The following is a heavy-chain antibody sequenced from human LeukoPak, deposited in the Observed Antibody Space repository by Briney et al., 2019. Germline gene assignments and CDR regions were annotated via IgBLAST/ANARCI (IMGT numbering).Heavy chain of an antibody. CDR2: IYYSGST. Sequence: PSETLSLTCTVSGGSISSYYWSWIRQPPGKGLEWIGYIYYSGSTNYNPSLKSRVTISVDTSKNQFSLKLSSVTAADTAVYYCARVTPTLVADSPSYYYMDVWGKGTTVTVSS. CDR3: ARVTPTLVADSPSYYYMDV. D-gene: IGHD2-8*02. J-gene: IGHJ6*03. V-gene: IGHV4-59*12. CDR1: GGSISSYY.